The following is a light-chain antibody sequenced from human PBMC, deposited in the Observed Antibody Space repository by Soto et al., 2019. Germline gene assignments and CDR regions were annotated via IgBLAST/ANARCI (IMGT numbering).Light chain of an antibody. J-gene: IGLJ1*01. Sequence: QSVLTQPPSASGTPGQRVTISCSGSSSNIGSNTVNWYQHLPGTAPKLLIYSNNQRPSGVPDRFSGSKSGTSASLAISGFQSEDEADYYCAAWDDSLDVYVFGTGTKVTVL. CDR2: SNN. CDR1: SSNIGSNT. V-gene: IGLV1-44*01. CDR3: AAWDDSLDVYV.